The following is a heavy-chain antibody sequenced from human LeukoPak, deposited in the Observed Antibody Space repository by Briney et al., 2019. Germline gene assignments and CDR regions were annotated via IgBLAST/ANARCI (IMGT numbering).Heavy chain of an antibody. CDR2: MNPNSCNT. D-gene: IGHD4-17*01. V-gene: IGHV1-8*01. CDR3: ARVPTHDDYGDYVDY. Sequence: GASVKVSCKASGYTFTSYDINWVRQATGQGLEWMGWMNPNSCNTGYAQKFQGRVTMTRNTSISTAYMELSSLRSEGTAVYYCARVPTHDDYGDYVDYWGQGTLVTVSS. CDR1: GYTFTSYD. J-gene: IGHJ4*02.